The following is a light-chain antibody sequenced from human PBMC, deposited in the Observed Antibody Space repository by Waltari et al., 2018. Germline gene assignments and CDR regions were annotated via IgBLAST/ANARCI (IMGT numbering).Light chain of an antibody. Sequence: SYVLTQPPSVSVAPGESARITCGGNNLGTTSVHWYQQKPGQAPVFVIYSDSDRPSGIPGRFSGANSGNTATLTISRVEAGDEADYYCQVWEISRDHYVFGSGTEVTVL. J-gene: IGLJ1*01. V-gene: IGLV3-21*01. CDR1: NLGTTS. CDR2: SDS. CDR3: QVWEISRDHYV.